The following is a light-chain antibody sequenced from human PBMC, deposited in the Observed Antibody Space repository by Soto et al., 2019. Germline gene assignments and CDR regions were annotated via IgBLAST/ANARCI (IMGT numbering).Light chain of an antibody. V-gene: IGLV9-49*02. Sequence: QAVVTQPPSASASLGASVTLTCTLSSGYRNSKVEWYQQRPGKGPRFVMRVGAGGIVGSKGDDIPDRFSVLGAGLNRYLTITNIQEEDESDYHCGADHGSGSNFVMVFGGGTKLTVL. J-gene: IGLJ2*01. CDR2: VGAGGIVG. CDR3: GADHGSGSNFVMV. CDR1: SGYRNSK.